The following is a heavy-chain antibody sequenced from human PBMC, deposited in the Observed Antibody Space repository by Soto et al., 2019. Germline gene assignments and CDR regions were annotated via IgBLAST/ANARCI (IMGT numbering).Heavy chain of an antibody. CDR2: IWYDGSNK. J-gene: IGHJ6*02. Sequence: GGSLRLSCAASGFTFSSYGMHWVRQAPGKGLEWVAVIWYDGSNKYYADSVKGRFTISRDNSKNTLYLQMNSLRAEDTAVYYCARLLERRDEGAKRDYYYYYGMDVWGQGTTVTVSS. CDR1: GFTFSSYG. D-gene: IGHD1-26*01. V-gene: IGHV3-33*01. CDR3: ARLLERRDEGAKRDYYYYYGMDV.